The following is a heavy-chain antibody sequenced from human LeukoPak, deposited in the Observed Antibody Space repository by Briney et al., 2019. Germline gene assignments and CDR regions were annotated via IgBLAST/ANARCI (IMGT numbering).Heavy chain of an antibody. CDR3: ARGGYYYDSSGYQPFDI. CDR1: GGSISSYY. V-gene: IGHV4-59*01. J-gene: IGHJ3*02. D-gene: IGHD3-22*01. CDR2: IYYSGST. Sequence: PSETLSLTCTVSGGSISSYYWSWIRQPPGKGLEWIGYIYYSGSTNYNPSLKSRVTISVDTSKNQFSLKLSSVTAADTAVYYCARGGYYYDSSGYQPFDIWGQGTMVTVSS.